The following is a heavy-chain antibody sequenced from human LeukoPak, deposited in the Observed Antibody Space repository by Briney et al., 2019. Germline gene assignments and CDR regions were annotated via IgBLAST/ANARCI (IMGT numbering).Heavy chain of an antibody. CDR3: AKSYSSGWNYLDY. V-gene: IGHV3-21*01. J-gene: IGHJ4*02. CDR1: GFTFSSYS. CDR2: ISSSSSYI. D-gene: IGHD6-19*01. Sequence: GGSLRLSCAASGFTFSSYSMNWVRQAPGKGLEWVSSISSSSSYIYYADSVKGRFTISRDNAKNSLYLQMNSLRAEDTAVYYCAKSYSSGWNYLDYWGQGTLVTVSS.